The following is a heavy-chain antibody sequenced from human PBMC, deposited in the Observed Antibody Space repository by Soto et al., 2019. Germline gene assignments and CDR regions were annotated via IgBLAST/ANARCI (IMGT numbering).Heavy chain of an antibody. D-gene: IGHD2-8*01. V-gene: IGHV3-74*01. CDR1: GFTFSSHW. CDR2: ISSDGSRT. J-gene: IGHJ3*02. Sequence: EVQLVESGGGLVQPGGSLRLSCAASGFTFSSHWMHWVRQAPGKGLVWVSRISSDGSRTNYADSVKGRFTISRDNAKNIVYLQMNSLGAEETAVYYCARGVRGADGLDIGGQGTMVTVSS. CDR3: ARGVRGADGLDI.